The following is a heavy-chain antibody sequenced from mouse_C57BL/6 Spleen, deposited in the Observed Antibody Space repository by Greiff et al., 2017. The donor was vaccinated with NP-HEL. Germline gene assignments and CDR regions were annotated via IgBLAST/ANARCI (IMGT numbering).Heavy chain of an antibody. CDR3: ARGTGSGYVDY. CDR2: IDPSDSYT. CDR1: GYTFTSYW. J-gene: IGHJ2*01. D-gene: IGHD3-2*02. V-gene: IGHV1-50*01. Sequence: QVQLQQSGAELVKPGASVKLSCKASGYTFTSYWMQWVKQRPGQGLEWIGEIDPSDSYTNYNQKFKGKATLTVDTSSSTAYMQLSSLTSEDSAVYYCARGTGSGYVDYWGQGTTLTVSS.